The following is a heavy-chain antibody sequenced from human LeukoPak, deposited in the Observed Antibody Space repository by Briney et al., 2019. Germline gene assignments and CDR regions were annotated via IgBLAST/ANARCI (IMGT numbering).Heavy chain of an antibody. CDR3: ARDPRISGNEVL. V-gene: IGHV3-48*04. D-gene: IGHD2-15*01. CDR1: GFTFSSYS. CDR2: ISDSSVTI. J-gene: IGHJ4*02. Sequence: GGSLRLSCAASGFTFSSYSMNWVRQAPGKGLEWLSYISDSSVTIYYADSVKGRFTISRDNAKNSLYLQMNSLRAEDTAVYYCARDPRISGNEVLWGQGTLVTVSS.